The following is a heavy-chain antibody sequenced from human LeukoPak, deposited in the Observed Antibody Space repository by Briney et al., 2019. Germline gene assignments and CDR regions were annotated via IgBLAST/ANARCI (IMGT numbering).Heavy chain of an antibody. CDR2: IWYDGSKT. CDR1: GFTFSTCH. V-gene: IGHV3-33*06. D-gene: IGHD4-17*01. CDR3: AKDSNDYGDYNYFDF. J-gene: IGHJ4*02. Sequence: GRSLTLSCAASGFTFSTCHIHWVRQAPGKGLEWVALIWYDGSKTYYADSVKGRFTVSRDNSKNTLYLQMNSLRAEDTAVYYCAKDSNDYGDYNYFDFWGQGTLVTVFS.